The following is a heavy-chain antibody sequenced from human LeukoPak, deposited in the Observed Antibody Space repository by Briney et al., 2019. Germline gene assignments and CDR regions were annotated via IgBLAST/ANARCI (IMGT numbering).Heavy chain of an antibody. J-gene: IGHJ4*02. D-gene: IGHD3-22*01. CDR2: ISYDGSNK. V-gene: IGHV3-30*04. CDR3: ARDADPMIVVSYFDY. Sequence: GGSLRLSCAASGFTFSSYAMHWVRQAPGKGLEWVAVISYDGSNKYYADSVKGRFTISRDNSKNTLYLQMNSLRAENTAVYYCARDADPMIVVSYFDYWGQGTLVTVSS. CDR1: GFTFSSYA.